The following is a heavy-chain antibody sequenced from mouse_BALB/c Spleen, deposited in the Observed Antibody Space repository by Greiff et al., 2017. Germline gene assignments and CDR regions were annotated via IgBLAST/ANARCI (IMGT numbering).Heavy chain of an antibody. CDR1: GYTFTDYN. CDR3: AVRRNWFAY. Sequence: VQLQQSGPELVKPGASVKIPCKASGYTFTDYNMDWVQQSHGKSLEWIGDINPNNGGTIYNQKFKGKATLTVDKSSGTAYMELRSLTSEDTAVYYCAVRRNWFAYWGQGTLVTVSA. J-gene: IGHJ3*01. CDR2: INPNNGGT. V-gene: IGHV1-18*01. D-gene: IGHD2-14*01.